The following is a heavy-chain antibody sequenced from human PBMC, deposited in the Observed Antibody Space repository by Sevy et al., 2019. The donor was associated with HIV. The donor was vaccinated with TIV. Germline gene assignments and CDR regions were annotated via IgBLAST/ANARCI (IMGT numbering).Heavy chain of an antibody. Sequence: GGSLRLSCAASGFTFSSYEMNWVRQAPGKGLEWVSYISSSGSTIYYADSVKGRFTISRDNAKNSLYLQMNSLRAEDTAVYYCARGRVLGGIVVVPAAAYFDYWGQGTLVTVSS. J-gene: IGHJ4*02. CDR3: ARGRVLGGIVVVPAAAYFDY. D-gene: IGHD2-2*01. CDR2: ISSSGSTI. V-gene: IGHV3-48*03. CDR1: GFTFSSYE.